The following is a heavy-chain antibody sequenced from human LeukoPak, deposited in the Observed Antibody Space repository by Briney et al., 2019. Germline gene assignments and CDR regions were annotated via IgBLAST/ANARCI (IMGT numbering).Heavy chain of an antibody. J-gene: IGHJ4*02. V-gene: IGHV1-18*01. D-gene: IGHD3-22*01. CDR3: ARVVLDHYYDSSGYLGTLDY. CDR1: GSTFTNYG. CDR2: INTYNGNT. Sequence: GASVKVSCKASGSTFTNYGISWVRQAPGQGLEWMGWINTYNGNTNYAQKFQGRVTMTTDTSTNTAYMELRSLRSDDTAVYYCARVVLDHYYDSSGYLGTLDYWGQGTLVTVSS.